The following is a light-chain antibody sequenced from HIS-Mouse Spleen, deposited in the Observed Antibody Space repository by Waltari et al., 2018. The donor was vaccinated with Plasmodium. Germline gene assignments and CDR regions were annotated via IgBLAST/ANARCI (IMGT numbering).Light chain of an antibody. CDR1: QSVLYSSNNKNY. CDR2: WAS. CDR3: QQYYSTPPYT. V-gene: IGKV4-1*01. J-gene: IGKJ2*01. Sequence: DIVMTQSPDSLAVSLGERATINCKSSQSVLYSSNNKNYLAWYQQKPGQPPKLLIYWASTRASGVPDRFNGSGSGTDFTLTISSLQAEDVAVYYCQQYYSTPPYTFGQGTKLEIK.